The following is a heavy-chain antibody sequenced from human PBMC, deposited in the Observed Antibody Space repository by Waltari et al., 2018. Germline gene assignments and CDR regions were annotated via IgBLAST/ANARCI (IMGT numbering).Heavy chain of an antibody. V-gene: IGHV3-73*01. CDR2: IRSRFKGDAT. Sequence: EVQLVESGGALVQPGGSLKLSCAASGRTIGDYAIHWVRQAYGKGPEWVGRIRSRFKGDATAYGESVQGRFTISRDDSKNTVYLEMNSLKTDDTAVYYCIRPFEMGIDWGQGTLVTVSS. D-gene: IGHD7-27*01. J-gene: IGHJ4*02. CDR3: IRPFEMGID. CDR1: GRTIGDYA.